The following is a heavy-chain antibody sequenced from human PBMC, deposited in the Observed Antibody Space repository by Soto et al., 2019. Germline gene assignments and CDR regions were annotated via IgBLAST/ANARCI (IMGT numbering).Heavy chain of an antibody. CDR1: GCTFSSYA. CDR3: AEGQRSDYIARRDWYDP. J-gene: IGHJ5*02. D-gene: IGHD1-26*01. Sequence: SGCTFSSYAMSWVRQAPGKGLECVSAISGSGGSTYYAYSVKGRFTISRDNSKNTLYLQMNSLRAEDTAVYYCAEGQRSDYIARRDWYDPGGQRTLVNVSS. CDR2: ISGSGGST. V-gene: IGHV3-23*01.